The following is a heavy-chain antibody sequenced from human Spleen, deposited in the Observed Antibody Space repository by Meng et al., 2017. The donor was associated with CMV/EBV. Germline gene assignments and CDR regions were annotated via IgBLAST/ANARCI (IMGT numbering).Heavy chain of an antibody. D-gene: IGHD6-6*01. V-gene: IGHV4-34*01. CDR1: GWSFSGYY. Sequence: SQTLSLTCAVYGWSFSGYYWSWIRQPPGKGLEWIGEINHSGSTNYNPSLKSRVTISLDTSKNQFSLKLTSVTAADTAVYYCAREDYSSPSFDYWGQGTLVTVSS. J-gene: IGHJ4*02. CDR3: AREDYSSPSFDY. CDR2: INHSGST.